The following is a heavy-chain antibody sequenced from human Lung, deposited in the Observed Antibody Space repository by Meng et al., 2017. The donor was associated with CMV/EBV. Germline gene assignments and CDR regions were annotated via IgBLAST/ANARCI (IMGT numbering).Heavy chain of an antibody. CDR1: GGSISGYY. CDR2: IYYSGST. D-gene: IGHD3-22*01. J-gene: IGHJ4*02. V-gene: IGHV4-31*03. Sequence: LXXTVSGGSISGYYWNWIRQHPGKGLEWIGYIYYSGSTYYNSYLKSRVTISVDTSTNQVSLKLSSVTAADTAVYYCARGLYDTSGIFDYWGQGTXVTVSS. CDR3: ARGLYDTSGIFDY.